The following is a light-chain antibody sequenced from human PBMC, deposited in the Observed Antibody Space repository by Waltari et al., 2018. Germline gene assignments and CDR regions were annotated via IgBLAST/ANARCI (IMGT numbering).Light chain of an antibody. CDR3: QSYDRSLSGWV. V-gene: IGLV1-40*01. Sequence: QSVLTQPPSVSGAPGQRVTISCTGSSSNIGAGYDVHWYQQLPGTAPKLLIYCNSNRPSGVPDRFSGSQSGASPSLAITGLLAEDEGDYYCQSYDRSLSGWVFGGGTKLTVL. CDR1: SSNIGAGYD. CDR2: CNS. J-gene: IGLJ3*02.